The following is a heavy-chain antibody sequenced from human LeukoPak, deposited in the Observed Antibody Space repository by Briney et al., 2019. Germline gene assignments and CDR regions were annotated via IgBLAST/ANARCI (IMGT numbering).Heavy chain of an antibody. CDR1: GFTFSSYA. J-gene: IGHJ3*02. D-gene: IGHD6-19*01. CDR2: ISGSGGST. CDR3: AKVTYNCSGLYRGEGVFDAFDI. Sequence: GGSLRLSCAASGFTFSSYAMSWVRQAPGKGLEWVSAISGSGGSTYYADSVKGRFTISRDNSKNTLYLQMNSLRAEDTAVYYCAKVTYNCSGLYRGEGVFDAFDIWGQGTMVTVSS. V-gene: IGHV3-23*01.